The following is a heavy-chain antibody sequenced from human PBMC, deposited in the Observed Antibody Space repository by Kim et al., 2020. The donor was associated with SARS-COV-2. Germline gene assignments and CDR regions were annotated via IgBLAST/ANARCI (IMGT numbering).Heavy chain of an antibody. CDR2: IYSSGNT. CDR3: ARIKIASSGGWFDP. CDR1: GGSISSDSYY. Sequence: SETLSLTCTVSGGSISSDSYYWTWIRQPAGKELEWIGRIYSSGNTNNNPSLKSRVTLSVDTSKNQFSLKLSSVTAADTAVYYCARIKIASSGGWFDPWGQGTLVTVSS. J-gene: IGHJ5*02. V-gene: IGHV4-61*02. D-gene: IGHD2-21*01.